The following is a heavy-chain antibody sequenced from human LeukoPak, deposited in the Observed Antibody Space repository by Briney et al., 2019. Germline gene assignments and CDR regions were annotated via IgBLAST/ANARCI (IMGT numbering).Heavy chain of an antibody. CDR3: AERAAGRYFDY. CDR1: GYTFTSYG. CDR2: ISGSGGST. D-gene: IGHD6-13*01. V-gene: IGHV3-23*01. J-gene: IGHJ4*02. Sequence: GASVKVSCKASGYTFTSYGISWVRQAPGKGLEWVSAISGSGGSTYYADSVKGRFTISRDNSKNTLYLQMNSLRAEDTAVYYCAERAAGRYFDYWGQGTLVTVSS.